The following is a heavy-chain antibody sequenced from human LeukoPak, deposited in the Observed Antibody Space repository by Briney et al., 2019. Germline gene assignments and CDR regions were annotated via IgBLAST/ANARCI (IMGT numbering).Heavy chain of an antibody. CDR3: ARPSFHCSSTSCYTGYGMDV. D-gene: IGHD2-2*02. J-gene: IGHJ6*02. CDR2: ISAYNGNT. V-gene: IGHV1-18*04. CDR1: GYTFTNNY. Sequence: ASVKVSCKASGYTFTNNYLHWVRQAPGQGLEWMGWISAYNGNTNYAQKLQGRVTMTTDTSTSTAYMELRSLRSDDTAVYYCARPSFHCSSTSCYTGYGMDVWGQGTTVTVSS.